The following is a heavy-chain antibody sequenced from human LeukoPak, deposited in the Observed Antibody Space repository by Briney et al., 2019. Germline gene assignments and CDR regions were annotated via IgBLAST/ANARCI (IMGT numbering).Heavy chain of an antibody. D-gene: IGHD3-22*01. V-gene: IGHV4-61*02. J-gene: IGHJ3*02. CDR1: GGSISSGSYY. CDR3: AGGYYLNWDDAFDI. CDR2: IYTSGST. Sequence: PSETLSLTCTVSGGSISSGSYYWSWIRQPAGKGLEWIGRIYTSGSTNYNPSLKSRVTISLDTSKNQFSLKLSSVTAADTAVYYCAGGYYLNWDDAFDIWGQGTMVTVSS.